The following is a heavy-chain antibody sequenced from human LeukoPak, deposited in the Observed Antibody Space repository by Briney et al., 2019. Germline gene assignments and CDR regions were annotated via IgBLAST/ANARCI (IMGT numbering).Heavy chain of an antibody. CDR1: GASLNDYW. Sequence: PSETLSPTCAIYGASLNDYWWTWVRQSPGAGLEWIGEVTDGGYTNYKSSLKSRVSISVDISKNQFSLRLPSVTAADTAMYFCARITARGGSDNAFDVWGQGTMIIVSS. J-gene: IGHJ3*01. CDR3: ARITARGGSDNAFDV. V-gene: IGHV4-34*01. D-gene: IGHD2-15*01. CDR2: VTDGGYT.